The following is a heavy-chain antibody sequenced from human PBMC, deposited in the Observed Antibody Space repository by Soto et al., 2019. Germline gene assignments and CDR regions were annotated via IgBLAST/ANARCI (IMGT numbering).Heavy chain of an antibody. CDR2: IIPIFGTA. J-gene: IGHJ6*02. Sequence: SVQVSCKASGGTFSSYSISWVLQAPGPGLEWMGGIIPIFGTANYAQKFQGRVTITADKSTSTAYMELSSLRSEDTAVYYCARDSATTVTTRYYYYYGMDVWGQGTTVTVSS. CDR3: ARDSATTVTTRYYYYYGMDV. V-gene: IGHV1-69*06. CDR1: GGTFSSYS. D-gene: IGHD4-17*01.